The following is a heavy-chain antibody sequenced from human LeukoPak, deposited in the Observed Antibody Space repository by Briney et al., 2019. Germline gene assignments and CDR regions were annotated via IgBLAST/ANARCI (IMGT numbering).Heavy chain of an antibody. CDR2: ISYDGSNK. CDR1: GFTFSSYA. CDR3: ARGYYGGNFRYFDY. V-gene: IGHV3-30*04. D-gene: IGHD4-23*01. J-gene: IGHJ4*02. Sequence: PGGSLRLSCAASGFTFSSYAMHWVRQAPGKGLEWVAVISYDGSNKYYADSVKGRFTISRDNSKNTLYLQMNSLRAEDTAVYYCARGYYGGNFRYFDYWGQGTLVTVSS.